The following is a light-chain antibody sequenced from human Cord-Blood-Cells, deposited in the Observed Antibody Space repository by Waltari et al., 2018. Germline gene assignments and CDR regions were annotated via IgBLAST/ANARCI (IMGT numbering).Light chain of an antibody. Sequence: IAMTQSPSTLSVSPGGRATLSCRATQSVSSYLAWYPQKPGQAPRLLIYGASTRATGIPARFSGRGSGTEFTLTISSLQSEDFAVYYCQQYNDWPYTFGQGTKLEI. CDR2: GAS. CDR1: QSVSSY. J-gene: IGKJ2*01. CDR3: QQYNDWPYT. V-gene: IGKV3-15*01.